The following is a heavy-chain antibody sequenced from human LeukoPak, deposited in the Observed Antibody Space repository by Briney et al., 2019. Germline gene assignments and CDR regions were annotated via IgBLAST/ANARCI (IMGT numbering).Heavy chain of an antibody. J-gene: IGHJ4*02. CDR3: TTDHSYSSVGDY. CDR2: IKSKTDGGTT. D-gene: IGHD6-19*01. Sequence: GGSLRLSCAASGFTFSNAWMTWVRQAPGKGLEWVGRIKSKTDGGTTDYAAPVKGRFTISRDDSKNTLYVQMNSLKTKDTAVYYCTTDHSYSSVGDYWGQGTLVTVSS. CDR1: GFTFSNAW. V-gene: IGHV3-15*01.